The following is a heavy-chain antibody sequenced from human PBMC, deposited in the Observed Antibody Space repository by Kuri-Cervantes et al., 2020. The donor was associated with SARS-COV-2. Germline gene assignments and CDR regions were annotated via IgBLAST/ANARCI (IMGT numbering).Heavy chain of an antibody. CDR1: GFTFSSYA. D-gene: IGHD6-19*01. V-gene: IGHV3-30-3*01. CDR2: ISYDGSNK. J-gene: IGHJ5*02. CDR3: AREAVAGSNWFDP. Sequence: GESLKISCAASGFTFSSYAMHWVRQAPGKGLEWVAVISYDGSNKYYADSVKGRFTISRDNSKNTLYLQMNSLRAGDTAVYYCAREAVAGSNWFDPWGQGTLVTVSS.